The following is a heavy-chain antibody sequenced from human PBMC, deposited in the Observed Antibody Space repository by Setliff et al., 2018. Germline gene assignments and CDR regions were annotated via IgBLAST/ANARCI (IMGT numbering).Heavy chain of an antibody. CDR1: GYNFATYW. D-gene: IGHD6-19*01. CDR3: ARQPKVDSSGLKCLDY. CDR2: IYPSDSDT. Sequence: PGESLTLSCKASGYNFATYWIGWVRQMPGKGLEWMGIIYPSDSDTRYNPSFQGQVTISADKSINTAYLQWSSLKASDTAMYYCARQPKVDSSGLKCLDYWGRGTLVTVSS. V-gene: IGHV5-51*01. J-gene: IGHJ4*02.